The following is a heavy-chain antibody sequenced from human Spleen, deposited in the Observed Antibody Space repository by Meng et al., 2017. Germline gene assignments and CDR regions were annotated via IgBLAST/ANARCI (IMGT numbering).Heavy chain of an antibody. CDR2: INPKGGDT. D-gene: IGHD6-13*01. V-gene: IGHV1-2*06. Sequence: ASVKVSCKASGYTFTSYGISWVRRAPGQGLEWMGRINPKGGDTHCAQRFQGRVTMTGDTSISTAYMELSGLRSDDTAMYYCARDEDISAAGKLFGDYWGQGTLVTVSS. J-gene: IGHJ4*02. CDR3: ARDEDISAAGKLFGDY. CDR1: GYTFTSYG.